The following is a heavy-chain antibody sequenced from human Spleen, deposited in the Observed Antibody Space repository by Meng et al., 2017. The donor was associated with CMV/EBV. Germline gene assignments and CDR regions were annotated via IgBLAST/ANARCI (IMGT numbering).Heavy chain of an antibody. V-gene: IGHV3-66*03. Sequence: SCAASGFNVTSSYMSWVRQAPGKGLEWGSFIYTCGTTNYADSVKGRFTISRDNAKNTLYLQMNSLRAEDTAVYYCARDFEYSSSMRFDPWGQGTLVTVSS. D-gene: IGHD6-6*01. CDR2: IYTCGTT. J-gene: IGHJ5*02. CDR1: GFNVTSSY. CDR3: ARDFEYSSSMRFDP.